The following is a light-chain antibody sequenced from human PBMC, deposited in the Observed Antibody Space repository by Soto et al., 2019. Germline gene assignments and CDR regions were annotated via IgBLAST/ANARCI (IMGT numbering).Light chain of an antibody. CDR1: QSVSGY. V-gene: IGKV3-11*01. CDR3: QQRYSWPLT. CDR2: DAS. Sequence: ETVLTQSPATLSLSPGERATLSCRASQSVSGYLAWYRQKPGQAPRLLIFDASNRASGVPARFSGSGSGTDFTLTISSLEPEDFAVYYCQQRYSWPLTFGGGTYVEIK. J-gene: IGKJ4*01.